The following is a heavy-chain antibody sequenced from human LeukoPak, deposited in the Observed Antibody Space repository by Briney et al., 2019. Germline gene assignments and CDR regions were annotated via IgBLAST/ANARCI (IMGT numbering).Heavy chain of an antibody. V-gene: IGHV1-46*01. CDR1: GYTFTSYY. CDR3: ASASGGDSSSWSSRYYFDY. D-gene: IGHD6-13*01. Sequence: ASVRVSCTASGYTFTSYYMHWVRQAPGQGLEWMGIINPSGGSTSYAQKFQGRVTMTRDTSTSTVYMELSSLRSEDTAVYYCASASGGDSSSWSSRYYFDYWGQGTLVTVSS. J-gene: IGHJ4*02. CDR2: INPSGGST.